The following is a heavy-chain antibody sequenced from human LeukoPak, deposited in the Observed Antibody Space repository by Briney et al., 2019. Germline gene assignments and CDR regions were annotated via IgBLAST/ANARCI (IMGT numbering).Heavy chain of an antibody. J-gene: IGHJ3*02. Sequence: GRSLRLSCAASGFTFSSYGMHWVRQAPGKGLEWVAVISYDGSNKYYADSVKGRFTISRDNAKNSLYLQMNSLRAEDTAVYYCARPYYDFWSDTRDAFDIWGQGTMVTVSS. D-gene: IGHD3-3*01. CDR3: ARPYYDFWSDTRDAFDI. V-gene: IGHV3-30*12. CDR1: GFTFSSYG. CDR2: ISYDGSNK.